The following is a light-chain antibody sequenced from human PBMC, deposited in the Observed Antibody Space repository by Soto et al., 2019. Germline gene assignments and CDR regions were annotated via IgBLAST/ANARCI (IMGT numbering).Light chain of an antibody. Sequence: EIVMSQSPATLSVSPGERATLSCRASQSVGSSLAWYRQKPGQAPRLLIYGASTRATGVPARFSGSGSGTEFTLTISSLQSEDFALYYCQQYNNWPLTFGGGTKVDIK. CDR3: QQYNNWPLT. J-gene: IGKJ4*01. CDR1: QSVGSS. V-gene: IGKV3D-15*01. CDR2: GAS.